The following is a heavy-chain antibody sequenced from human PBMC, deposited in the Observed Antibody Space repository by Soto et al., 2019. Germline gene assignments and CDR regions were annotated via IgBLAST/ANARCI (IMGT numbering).Heavy chain of an antibody. Sequence: QVQLQQWGAGLLKPSETLSLTCAVYGGSFSGYYWSWIRQPPGKGLEWIGEINHSGSTNYNPSLKSRVTISVDTSKNQFSLKLSSVTAADTAVYYCASGLRRITMIVVVRGSWFDPWGQGTLVTVSS. CDR1: GGSFSGYY. D-gene: IGHD3-22*01. CDR2: INHSGST. CDR3: ASGLRRITMIVVVRGSWFDP. V-gene: IGHV4-34*01. J-gene: IGHJ5*02.